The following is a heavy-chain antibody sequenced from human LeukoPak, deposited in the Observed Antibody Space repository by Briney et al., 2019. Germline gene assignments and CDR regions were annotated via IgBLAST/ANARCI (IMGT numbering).Heavy chain of an antibody. V-gene: IGHV3-21*06. CDR2: ISTSSSYI. J-gene: IGHJ6*03. CDR1: GFRLDDYG. CDR3: ARDYSSSFLYLFYYYYYMDV. Sequence: GGSLRLSCAASGFRLDDYGMSWVRQAPGKGLEWVSSISTSSSYIYYADSVKGRFTISRDNARNSLYLQMNILRAEDTAVYYCARDYSSSFLYLFYYYYYMDVWGKGTTVTVSS. D-gene: IGHD6-6*01.